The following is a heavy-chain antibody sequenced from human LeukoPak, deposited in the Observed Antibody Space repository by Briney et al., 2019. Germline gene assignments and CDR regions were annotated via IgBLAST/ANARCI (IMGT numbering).Heavy chain of an antibody. J-gene: IGHJ4*02. D-gene: IGHD5-24*01. CDR1: GFTFSSYA. CDR2: ISGSGGST. CDR3: ARSRDGYTWGD. V-gene: IGHV3-23*01. Sequence: GGSLRLSCAASGFTFSSYAMSWVRQAPGKGLEWVSAISGSGGSTYYADSVKGRFTISRDNSKNTLYLQMNSLRAEDTAVYYCARSRDGYTWGDWGQGTLVTVSS.